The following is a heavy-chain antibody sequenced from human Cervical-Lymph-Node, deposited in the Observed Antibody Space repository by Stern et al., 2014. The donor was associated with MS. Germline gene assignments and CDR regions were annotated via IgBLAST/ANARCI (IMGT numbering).Heavy chain of an antibody. CDR2: IYYSGSS. Sequence: QLQLQESGPGLVKPSETLSLTCPVSGASIRSFSWRWIRLTPGKGLEWIGYIYYSGSSIQNPSLKSRVTISVDTSKNQFSLRLRSVTAVDTAVYYCAGGSTVGALDFWGQGTLVTVSS. J-gene: IGHJ4*02. D-gene: IGHD4-23*01. CDR3: AGGSTVGALDF. V-gene: IGHV4-59*01. CDR1: GASIRSFS.